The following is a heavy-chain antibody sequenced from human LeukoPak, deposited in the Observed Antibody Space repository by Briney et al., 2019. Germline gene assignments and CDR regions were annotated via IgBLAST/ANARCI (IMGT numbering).Heavy chain of an antibody. CDR3: AMQANGYYYPLDY. D-gene: IGHD3-22*01. J-gene: IGHJ4*02. V-gene: IGHV3-23*01. CDR1: GFTFSTYA. CDR2: IGDSGDTT. Sequence: GGSLRLSCAASGFTFSTYAMTWVRQAPGKGLEWVSTIGDSGDTTFCADSVKGRFTISRDNSKNTLYLQMNSLSVVDTAVYYCAMQANGYYYPLDYWGQGTLVIVSS.